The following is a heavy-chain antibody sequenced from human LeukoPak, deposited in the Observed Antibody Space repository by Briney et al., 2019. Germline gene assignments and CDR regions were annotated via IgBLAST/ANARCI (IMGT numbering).Heavy chain of an antibody. CDR1: GYTFTSYA. D-gene: IGHD3-3*01. J-gene: IGHJ4*02. CDR2: IDAGNGKT. CDR3: ARGRWSGHTVGYYFDY. Sequence: ASVKVSFKASGYTFTSYAVNWVRQAPGQRFEWLGWIDAGNGKTKYSQEFQGRVTITRDTSASTAYMELSRLRSEDMAVYYCARGRWSGHTVGYYFDYWGQGTLVTVSS. V-gene: IGHV1-3*03.